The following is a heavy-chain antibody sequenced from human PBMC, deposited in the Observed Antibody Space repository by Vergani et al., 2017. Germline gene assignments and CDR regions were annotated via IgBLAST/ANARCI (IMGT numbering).Heavy chain of an antibody. V-gene: IGHV1-2*02. CDR3: ASDELGYCSSTSCHEVFDY. CDR1: GYTFTGYF. CDR2: INPNCGGT. J-gene: IGHJ4*02. Sequence: QVQLVQSGAEVKKPGASVKVSCKASGYTFTGYFMHWVRQAPGQGLEWMGWINPNCGGTNYAQKFQGRVTMTRDPSINTAYMELSRLRSDDTAVYYCASDELGYCSSTSCHEVFDYWGQGTLVNVSS. D-gene: IGHD2-2*01.